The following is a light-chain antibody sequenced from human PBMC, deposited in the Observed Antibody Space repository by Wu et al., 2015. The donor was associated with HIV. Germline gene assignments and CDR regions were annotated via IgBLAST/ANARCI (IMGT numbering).Light chain of an antibody. CDR3: QQCNSYPVT. J-gene: IGKJ1*01. V-gene: IGKV1-5*03. CDR2: KAS. Sequence: DIQMTQSPSTLSASVGDRVTITCRASQSISSWLAWYQQKPGKAPKLLIYKASSLESGVPSRFSGSGSGTELTLTISSLQPDDFATYYCQQCNSYPVTFGQGTKVEIK. CDR1: QSISSW.